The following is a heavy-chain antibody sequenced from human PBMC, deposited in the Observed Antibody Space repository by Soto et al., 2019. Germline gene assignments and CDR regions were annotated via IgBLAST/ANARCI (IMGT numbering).Heavy chain of an antibody. J-gene: IGHJ6*02. Sequence: QVQLQESGPGLVKPSETLSLTCTVSGGSISSYYWSWIRQPPGKGLEWIGYIYYSGSTNYNPSLRGRVPISGYTSKNQFSQKRSSVTAADTAVYYCAREGYSSGYYYYYGMDVWGQGTTVPVSS. CDR3: AREGYSSGYYYYYGMDV. CDR1: GGSISSYY. V-gene: IGHV4-59*01. D-gene: IGHD3-22*01. CDR2: IYYSGST.